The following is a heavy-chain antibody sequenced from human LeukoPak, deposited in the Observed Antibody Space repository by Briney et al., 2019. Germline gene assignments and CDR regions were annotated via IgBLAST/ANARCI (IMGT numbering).Heavy chain of an antibody. J-gene: IGHJ4*02. V-gene: IGHV3-21*05. CDR2: INAESSDI. D-gene: IGHD3-16*01. CDR1: GFSFSRYA. CDR3: ARGTFEPLLIDI. Sequence: GGSLRLSCAASGFSFSRYAMNWVRQAPGKGLEWVSYINAESSDILYPDSVRGRFTISRDNAKNSLYLQMSSLRAEDTGVYYCARGTFEPLLIDIWGQGTLVTASS.